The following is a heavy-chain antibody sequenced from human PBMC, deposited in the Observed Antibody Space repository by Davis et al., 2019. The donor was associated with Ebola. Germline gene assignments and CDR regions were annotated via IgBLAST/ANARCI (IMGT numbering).Heavy chain of an antibody. D-gene: IGHD5-18*01. J-gene: IGHJ4*02. CDR3: ARRGYSYGSQYWVDY. CDR1: GYSFTNYW. Sequence: GGSLRLSCKASGYSFTNYWIAWVRQMPGKGLEWMGIIYPRDSDTRYSPSFQGQVTISVDKSISTAYLQWSSLKASDSAMYYCARRGYSYGSQYWVDYWGQGTLVTVSS. CDR2: IYPRDSDT. V-gene: IGHV5-51*01.